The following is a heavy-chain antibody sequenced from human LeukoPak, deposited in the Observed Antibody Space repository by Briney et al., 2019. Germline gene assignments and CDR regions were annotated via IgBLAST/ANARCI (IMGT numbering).Heavy chain of an antibody. J-gene: IGHJ6*03. CDR2: INPSGGST. D-gene: IGHD3-16*01. V-gene: IGHV1-46*01. CDR1: GYTFTSYY. Sequence: ASVKVSCKASGYTFTSYYMHWVRQAPGQGLEWMGIINPSGGSTSYAQKFQGRVTMTRDTSTSTVYMELSSLRSEDTAVYYCASGYDDGSTYYYYMDVWGKGTTVTVSS. CDR3: ASGYDDGSTYYYYMDV.